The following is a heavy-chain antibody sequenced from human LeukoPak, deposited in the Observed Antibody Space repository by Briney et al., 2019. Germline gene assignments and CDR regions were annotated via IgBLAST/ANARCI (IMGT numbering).Heavy chain of an antibody. J-gene: IGHJ6*03. V-gene: IGHV1-69*13. CDR1: GGTFSSYA. CDR2: IIPIFATS. Sequence: GASVKVSCKASGGTFSSYAISWVRQAPGQGLEWMGGIIPIFATSNYAQKFQGRVTFTADESTSTAYMELSSLRSEDTAVYFCALLRFGEFPRIYYYYMDVWGKGTPVTISS. D-gene: IGHD3-10*01. CDR3: ALLRFGEFPRIYYYYMDV.